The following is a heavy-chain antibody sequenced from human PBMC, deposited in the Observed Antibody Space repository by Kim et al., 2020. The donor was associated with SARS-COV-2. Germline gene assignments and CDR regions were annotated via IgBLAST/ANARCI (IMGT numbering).Heavy chain of an antibody. V-gene: IGHV3-30*18. D-gene: IGHD1-1*01. J-gene: IGHJ6*02. Sequence: GGSLRLSCAASGFTFSSYGMHWVRQAPGKGLEWVAVISYDGSNKYYADSVKGRFTISRDNSKNTLYLQMNSLRAEDTAVYYCAKDLARGYNSHYYYYGMDVWGQGTTVTVSS. CDR1: GFTFSSYG. CDR3: AKDLARGYNSHYYYYGMDV. CDR2: ISYDGSNK.